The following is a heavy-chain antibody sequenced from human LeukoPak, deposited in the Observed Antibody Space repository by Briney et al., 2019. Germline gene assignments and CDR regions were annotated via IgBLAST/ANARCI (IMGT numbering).Heavy chain of an antibody. CDR1: GDSLSDNY. CDR3: ARHAGGIAASGTRPFDY. J-gene: IGHJ4*02. Sequence: PSETLSLTCTVSGDSLSDNYWSWIRQPAGKGLEWIGRIYTSGSINYNPSLKSRVSMSIDTSKNQFSLKLTSVTAADTAVYYCARHAGGIAASGTRPFDYWGQGTLVTVSS. D-gene: IGHD6-13*01. V-gene: IGHV4-4*07. CDR2: IYTSGSI.